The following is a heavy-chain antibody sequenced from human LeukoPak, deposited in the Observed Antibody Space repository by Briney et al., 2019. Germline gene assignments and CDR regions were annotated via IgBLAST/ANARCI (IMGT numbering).Heavy chain of an antibody. J-gene: IGHJ4*02. Sequence: ASETLSLTCTVSGYSISSGYYWGWIRQPPGKGLEWIGSIYHSGSTYYDPSLKSRVTTSIDTSKNQFSLTLSSVTAADTAVYYCARRTTYFGWLPSESPSCFDYWGQGTLVTVSS. CDR1: GYSISSGYY. V-gene: IGHV4-38-2*02. CDR3: ARRTTYFGWLPSESPSCFDY. D-gene: IGHD3-9*01. CDR2: IYHSGST.